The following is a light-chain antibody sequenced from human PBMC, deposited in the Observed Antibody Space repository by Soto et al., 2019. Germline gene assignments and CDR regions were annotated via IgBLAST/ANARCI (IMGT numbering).Light chain of an antibody. CDR2: RDS. V-gene: IGLV3-9*01. Sequence: SSELTQPVSVSVALGQTATITCGGTDIGSKNVHWYQQKPGQAPVLVLYRDSNRPSGIPERLSGSNSGNTATLTITRAQAEDEADYYCQVWDSSKMVFGGGTKLTVL. CDR1: DIGSKN. CDR3: QVWDSSKMV. J-gene: IGLJ2*01.